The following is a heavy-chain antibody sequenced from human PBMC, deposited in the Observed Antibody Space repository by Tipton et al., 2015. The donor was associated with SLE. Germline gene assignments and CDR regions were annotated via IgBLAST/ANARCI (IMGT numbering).Heavy chain of an antibody. D-gene: IGHD3-22*01. V-gene: IGHV3-7*01. Sequence: SLRLSCAASGFTFSSYEMNWVRQAPGKGLEWVANIKQDGSEKYYVDSVKGRFTISRDNAKNSLYLQMNSLRAEDTAVYYCARTVPNYYDSSGDYWGQGTLVTVSS. CDR2: IKQDGSEK. CDR3: ARTVPNYYDSSGDY. CDR1: GFTFSSYE. J-gene: IGHJ4*02.